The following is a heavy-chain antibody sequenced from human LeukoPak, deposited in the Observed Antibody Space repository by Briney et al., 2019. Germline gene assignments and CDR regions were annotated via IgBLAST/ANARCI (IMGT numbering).Heavy chain of an antibody. CDR1: GLTFSNYA. J-gene: IGHJ3*02. V-gene: IGHV3-23*01. D-gene: IGHD4-17*01. CDR2: ITGSGRGT. Sequence: GGSVTLSCTASGLTFSNYATTWVRQAPGKGLEWVSSITGSGRGTYYADSVKGRFSVSRDNSQNTVFLHMNSLRADDTALYYCSKDPNGDYVGAFDMWGPGTMVTVSS. CDR3: SKDPNGDYVGAFDM.